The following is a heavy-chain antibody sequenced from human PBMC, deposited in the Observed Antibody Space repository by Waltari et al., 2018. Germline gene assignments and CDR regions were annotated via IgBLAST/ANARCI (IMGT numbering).Heavy chain of an antibody. V-gene: IGHV4-59*01. CDR3: ARVIVGATVGYYYYMDV. J-gene: IGHJ6*03. D-gene: IGHD1-26*01. CDR2: IYSSGST. CDR1: GGSISSYY. Sequence: QVQLQESGPGLVKPSETLSLICTVSGGSISSYYWSWIRQPPGKGLEWIGHIYSSGSTNYNPSLKSRVTLSVDTSKNQVSLKVRSVTAADTAVYYCARVIVGATVGYYYYMDVWGKGTTVTVSS.